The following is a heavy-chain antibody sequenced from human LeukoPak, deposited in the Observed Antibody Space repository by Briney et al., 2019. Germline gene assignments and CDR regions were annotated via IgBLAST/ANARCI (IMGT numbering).Heavy chain of an antibody. CDR2: INPSGGST. V-gene: IGHV1-46*01. D-gene: IGHD6-19*01. CDR3: ALPSYSSGWYNRFDP. CDR1: GYTFTSYY. Sequence: ASVKVSCKASGYTFTSYYMHWVRQAPGQGLEWMGIINPSGGSTSYAQKFQGRVTMTRDTSTSTVYMELRSLRSDDTAVYYCALPSYSSGWYNRFDPWGQGTLVTVSS. J-gene: IGHJ5*02.